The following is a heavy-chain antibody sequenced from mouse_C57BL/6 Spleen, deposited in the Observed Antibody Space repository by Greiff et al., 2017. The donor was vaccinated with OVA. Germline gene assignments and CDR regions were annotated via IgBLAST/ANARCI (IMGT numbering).Heavy chain of an antibody. V-gene: IGHV1-50*01. Sequence: QVQLQQPGAELVKPGASVKLSCKASGYTFTSYWMQWVKQRPGQGLEWIGEIDPSDSYTNYNQKFKGKATLTVDTSSSTAYMQLSSLTSEDSAVYYCARPWGLGFAYWGQGTLVTVSA. CDR2: IDPSDSYT. CDR1: GYTFTSYW. CDR3: ARPWGLGFAY. J-gene: IGHJ3*01. D-gene: IGHD4-1*01.